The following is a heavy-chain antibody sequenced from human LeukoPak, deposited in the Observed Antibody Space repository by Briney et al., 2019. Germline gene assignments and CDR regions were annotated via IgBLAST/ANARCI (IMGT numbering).Heavy chain of an antibody. Sequence: GGSLRLSCAVSGFSINNYLMTWYRQAPGKGLECVAHIKGDASEKYYLDSVKGRFTISRDNAKNSLYLQMNSLRAEDTAVYYCARQAGVPGGQGPLVTVSS. D-gene: IGHD6-19*01. V-gene: IGHV3-7*01. CDR2: IKGDASEK. J-gene: IGHJ5*02. CDR1: GFSINNYL. CDR3: ARQAGVP.